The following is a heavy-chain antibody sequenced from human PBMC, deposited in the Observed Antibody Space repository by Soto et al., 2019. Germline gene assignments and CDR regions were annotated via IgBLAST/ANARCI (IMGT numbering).Heavy chain of an antibody. D-gene: IGHD7-27*01. CDR3: AKGGIGELLGLDY. V-gene: IGHV3-23*01. CDR1: GFTFSNYA. J-gene: IGHJ4*02. CDR2: ISSSGGNT. Sequence: VQLLESGGGLVQPGGSLRLSCAVSGFTFSNYAMTWVRQAAGKGLEWVSSISSSGGNTYYADSVKGRFTISRDTSKNTLYVQMNSLRAEDTAVYFCAKGGIGELLGLDYWGQGTLVTVSS.